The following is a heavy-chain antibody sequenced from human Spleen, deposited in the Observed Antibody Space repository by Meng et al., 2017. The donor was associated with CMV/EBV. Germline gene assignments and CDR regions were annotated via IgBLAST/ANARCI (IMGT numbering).Heavy chain of an antibody. CDR1: GYSFSDYG. D-gene: IGHD6-13*01. CDR3: AKPTGYASSWPFES. Sequence: KASGYSFSDYGVSWLRQAPGQGLEWLGWISACNGNTDSAPKMRGRLTMTTDTSTSTAYMELRGLRSDDTAVYYCAKPTGYASSWPFESWGQGALVTVSS. V-gene: IGHV1-18*01. J-gene: IGHJ4*02. CDR2: ISACNGNT.